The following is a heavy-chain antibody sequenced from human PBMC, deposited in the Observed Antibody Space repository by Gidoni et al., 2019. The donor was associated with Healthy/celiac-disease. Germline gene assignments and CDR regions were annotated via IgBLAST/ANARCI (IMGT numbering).Heavy chain of an antibody. D-gene: IGHD1-26*01. J-gene: IGHJ4*02. CDR3: AVGATFDYFDY. V-gene: IGHV4-38-2*02. Sequence: QVQLQESGPGLVKTSETLSLTCTVSGYSISSGYYWGWIRQPPGKGLEWIGSIYHSGRTYYNPSLKSRVTISVDTSKNQFSLKLSSVTAADTAVYYCAVGATFDYFDYWGQGTLVTVSS. CDR2: IYHSGRT. CDR1: GYSISSGYY.